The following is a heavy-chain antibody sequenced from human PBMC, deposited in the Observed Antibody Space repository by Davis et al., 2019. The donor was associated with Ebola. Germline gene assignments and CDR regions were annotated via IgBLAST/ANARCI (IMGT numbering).Heavy chain of an antibody. CDR2: TDSGGHST. Sequence: GESLKISCAASGFTFNGYAMTWFRQAPGRGLEWVSTTDSGGHSTYYADSVKGRLTISRDNSRDTLFLQMASLGAEDTAVYYCARARCGGDCRSFDYWGQGTLVIVSS. CDR3: ARARCGGDCRSFDY. V-gene: IGHV3-23*01. J-gene: IGHJ4*02. CDR1: GFTFNGYA. D-gene: IGHD2-21*01.